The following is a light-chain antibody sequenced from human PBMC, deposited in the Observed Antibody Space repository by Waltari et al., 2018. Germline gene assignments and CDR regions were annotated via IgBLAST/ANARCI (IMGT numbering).Light chain of an antibody. Sequence: QSALTQPASVSGSPGQSITISCTGTSSDVGGYNYVSWYQKHPGKAPKFMIYDVSQRPSGVSNRFSGSWSGNTAPLTISGLQAEDEADYYCSSYTSSSTWVFGGGTKLTVL. V-gene: IGLV2-14*01. CDR2: DVS. CDR3: SSYTSSSTWV. CDR1: SSDVGGYNY. J-gene: IGLJ3*02.